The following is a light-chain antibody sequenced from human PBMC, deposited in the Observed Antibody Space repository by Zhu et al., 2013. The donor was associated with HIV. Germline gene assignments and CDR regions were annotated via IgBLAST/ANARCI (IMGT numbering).Light chain of an antibody. CDR3: QQYEDSPIT. CDR2: AVS. V-gene: IGKV3-20*01. Sequence: EITLTQSPDTLSLSPGERATLSCKASQRVSSNSLAWYQQRPGQAPRLLIYAVSNRATGIPLRFSGSGSGTAFTLTISRLEPEDFAIYYCQQYEDSPITFGQGTRLEMK. J-gene: IGKJ5*01. CDR1: QRVSSNS.